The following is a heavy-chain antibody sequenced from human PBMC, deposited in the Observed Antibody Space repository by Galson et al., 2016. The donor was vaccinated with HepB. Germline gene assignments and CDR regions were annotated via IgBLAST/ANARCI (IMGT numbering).Heavy chain of an antibody. Sequence: SLRLSCAASGFTYSDYSMNWVRQAPGKGLEWVSSINGFSTYTKYADSVKGRFTIPRDNAKNSLYLQMNSLRAEDTAVYYCARDRKVLLWFGEPEDYWGQGTLVSVSS. CDR3: ARDRKVLLWFGEPEDY. CDR1: GFTYSDYS. J-gene: IGHJ4*02. V-gene: IGHV3-21*04. D-gene: IGHD3-10*01. CDR2: INGFSTYT.